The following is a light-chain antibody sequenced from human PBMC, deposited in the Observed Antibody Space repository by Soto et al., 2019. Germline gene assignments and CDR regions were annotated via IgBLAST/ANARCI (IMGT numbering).Light chain of an antibody. CDR2: EVS. CDR3: SSYTISSTRV. CDR1: SSDVGGYNY. Sequence: QSALTQPASVSGSPGQSITISCTGTSSDVGGYNYVSWYQQHPGTAPKLIIYEVSNRPSGVSNRSSGSKSGNTASLTISGLQAEDEADYYCSSYTISSTRVFGGGTKLTVL. J-gene: IGLJ2*01. V-gene: IGLV2-14*01.